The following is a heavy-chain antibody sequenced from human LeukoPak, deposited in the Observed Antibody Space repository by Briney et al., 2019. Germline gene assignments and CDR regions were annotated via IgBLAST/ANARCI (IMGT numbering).Heavy chain of an antibody. Sequence: GGSLRLSCAASGFTFSSYWMHWVRQAPGKGLEWVANINQDGREEHFVDSVKGRFTISRDNPKNSLYLQMNGLRAEDTAVYYCSRGQPFGDYWGQGAPVTVSS. D-gene: IGHD2-2*01. J-gene: IGHJ4*02. CDR1: GFTFSSYW. CDR3: SRGQPFGDY. V-gene: IGHV3-7*03. CDR2: INQDGREE.